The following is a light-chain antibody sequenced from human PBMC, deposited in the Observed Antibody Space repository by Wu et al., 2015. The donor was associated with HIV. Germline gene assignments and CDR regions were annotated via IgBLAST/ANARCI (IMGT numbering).Light chain of an antibody. J-gene: IGKJ1*01. V-gene: IGKV3-15*01. Sequence: EIVMTQSPATLSVSPGERATLSCRASQSVSSNLAWYQQKPGQAPRLLIYGASTRATGIPARFSGSGSGTEFTLTISSLEPEDFAVYYCQQRSNWPPPLTWTFGQGTKVEIK. CDR2: GAS. CDR1: QSVSSN. CDR3: QQRSNWPPPLTWT.